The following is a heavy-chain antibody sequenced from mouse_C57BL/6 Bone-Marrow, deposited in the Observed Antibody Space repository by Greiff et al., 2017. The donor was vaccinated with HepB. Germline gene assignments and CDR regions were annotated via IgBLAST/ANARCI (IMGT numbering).Heavy chain of an antibody. CDR1: GYTFTDYE. CDR3: ARAGTVVAPYYFDY. V-gene: IGHV1-15*01. J-gene: IGHJ2*01. D-gene: IGHD1-1*01. CDR2: IDPETGGT. Sequence: VQLQQSGAELVRPGASVTLSCKASGYTFTDYEMHWVKQTPVHGLEWIGAIDPETGGTAYNQKFKGKAILTADKSSSTAYMELRTLASEDSAVYYCARAGTVVAPYYFDYWGQGTTLTVSS.